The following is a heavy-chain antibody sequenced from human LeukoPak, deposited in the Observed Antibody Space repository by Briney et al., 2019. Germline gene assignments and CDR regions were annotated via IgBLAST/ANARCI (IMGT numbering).Heavy chain of an antibody. CDR2: INHSGST. Sequence: PSETLSLTCAVYGGSFSGYYWSWIRQPPGKGLEWIGEINHSGSTNYNPSLKSRVTISVDTSKNQFSLKLSSVTAADTAVYYCAVDTAMDPDYWGQGTLVTVSS. D-gene: IGHD5-18*01. J-gene: IGHJ4*02. CDR3: AVDTAMDPDY. CDR1: GGSFSGYY. V-gene: IGHV4-34*01.